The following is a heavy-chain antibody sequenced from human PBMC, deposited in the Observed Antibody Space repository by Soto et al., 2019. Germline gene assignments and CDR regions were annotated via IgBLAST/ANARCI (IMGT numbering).Heavy chain of an antibody. CDR3: VRALVAATLGWFDP. CDR2: INRSGST. V-gene: IGHV4-34*01. CDR1: GGSFSGYS. J-gene: IGHJ5*02. D-gene: IGHD2-15*01. Sequence: QVQLQPWGAGLLKPSETLSLTCVVYGGSFSGYSWSWIRQSPGKGLEWIGEINRSGSTKYNPSLKSRVTISVDTSRNHFSLKLNSVTAADTAVYYCVRALVAATLGWFDPWGQGTLVTVSS.